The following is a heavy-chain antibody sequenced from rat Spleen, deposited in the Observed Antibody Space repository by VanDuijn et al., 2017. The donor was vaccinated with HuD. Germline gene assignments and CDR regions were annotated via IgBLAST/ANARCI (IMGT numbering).Heavy chain of an antibody. Sequence: EVQLVESGGGLIQPGRSLKLSCAASGFTFSDYNMAWVRQAPKKGLEWVATIIYDGSRTFYRDSVKGRFTISRDNAKSTLYLQMNSLRSEDTATYYCARGHGYPLFDYWGQGVMVTFSS. CDR3: ARGHGYPLFDY. V-gene: IGHV5S10*01. D-gene: IGHD1-7*01. J-gene: IGHJ2*01. CDR1: GFTFSDYN. CDR2: IIYDGSRT.